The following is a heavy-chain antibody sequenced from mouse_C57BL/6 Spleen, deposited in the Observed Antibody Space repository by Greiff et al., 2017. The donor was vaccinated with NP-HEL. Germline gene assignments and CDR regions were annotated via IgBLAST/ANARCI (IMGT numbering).Heavy chain of an antibody. J-gene: IGHJ4*01. CDR2: INPNNGGT. D-gene: IGHD1-1*01. CDR3: ASPYYYGSSSYYAMDY. V-gene: IGHV1-22*01. Sequence: EVQLQQSGPELVKPGASVKMSCKASGYTFTDYNMHWVKQSHGKSLEWIGYINPNNGGTSYNQKFKGKATLTVNKSSSTAYMELRSLTSEDSAVYYCASPYYYGSSSYYAMDYWGQGTSVTVSS. CDR1: GYTFTDYN.